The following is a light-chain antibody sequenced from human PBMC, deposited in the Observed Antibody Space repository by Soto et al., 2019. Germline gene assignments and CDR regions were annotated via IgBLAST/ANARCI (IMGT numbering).Light chain of an antibody. CDR2: GAF. CDR1: QSVSSN. V-gene: IGKV3-15*01. J-gene: IGKJ4*01. CDR3: QQYGNSPLT. Sequence: EIVMTQSPVTLSVSPGERVTLSCRASQSVSSNLAWYQQKPGQAPSLLIYGAFTRATGIPARFSGTGSGTEFTLTIRKLDPEPFAPFSCQQYGNSPLTFGGGTKVDIQ.